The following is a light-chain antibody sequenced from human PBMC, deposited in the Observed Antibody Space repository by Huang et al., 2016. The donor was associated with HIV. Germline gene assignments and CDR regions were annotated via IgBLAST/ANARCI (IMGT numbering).Light chain of an antibody. J-gene: IGKJ2*01. CDR3: QQYGSAGYT. CDR1: QSVSSNY. Sequence: EIVLTQSPGTVSLSPGERAPLSCRASQSVSSNYLAWYQQKPGQAPRLLIYGASSRATGIPDRFSGSGSGTDFTLTINRLELEDFAVYYCQQYGSAGYTFGQGTKLQIK. V-gene: IGKV3-20*01. CDR2: GAS.